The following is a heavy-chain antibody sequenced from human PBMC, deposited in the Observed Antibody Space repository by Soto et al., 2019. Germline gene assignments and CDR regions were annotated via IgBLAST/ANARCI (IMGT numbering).Heavy chain of an antibody. J-gene: IGHJ1*01. CDR1: GGSISSGGYY. V-gene: IGHV4-31*03. Sequence: SETLSLTCTVSGGSISSGGYYWSWIRQHPGKGLEWIGYIYYSGSTYYNPSLKSRVTISVDTSKNQFSLKLSSVTAADTAVYYCARGYGDYFPEYFQHWGQGTLVTVSS. CDR3: ARGYGDYFPEYFQH. D-gene: IGHD4-17*01. CDR2: IYYSGST.